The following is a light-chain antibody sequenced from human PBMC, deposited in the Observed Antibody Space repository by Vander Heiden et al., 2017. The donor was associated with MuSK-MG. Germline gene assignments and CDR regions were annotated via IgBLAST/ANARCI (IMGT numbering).Light chain of an antibody. V-gene: IGKV3-15*01. CDR2: GAS. Sequence: EIVMTQSPATLSVSPGETVTLSCRASQSVSSNLAWYRQKPGQAPRLLIYGASTRATGVPARFSGSGYGKDFTLTVSSRQSEDFAVYYCQQYKVWPPFTFGQGTKLEIK. CDR1: QSVSSN. J-gene: IGKJ2*01. CDR3: QQYKVWPPFT.